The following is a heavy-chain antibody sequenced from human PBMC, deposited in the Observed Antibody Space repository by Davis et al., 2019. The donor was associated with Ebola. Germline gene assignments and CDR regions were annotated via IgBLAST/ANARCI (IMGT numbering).Heavy chain of an antibody. D-gene: IGHD2-2*01. Sequence: PSETLSLTCTVSGGSVSSGSYYWSWIRQPPGKGLEWIGEINHSGSTNYNPSLKSRVTISVDTSKNQFSLKLSSVTAADTAVYYCAREPGSVVPAAYFDYWGQGTLVTVSS. CDR1: GGSVSSGSYY. CDR2: INHSGST. CDR3: AREPGSVVPAAYFDY. J-gene: IGHJ4*02. V-gene: IGHV4-61*01.